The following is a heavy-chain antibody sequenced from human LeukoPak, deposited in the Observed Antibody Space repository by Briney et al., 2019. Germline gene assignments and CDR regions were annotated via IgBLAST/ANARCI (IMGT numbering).Heavy chain of an antibody. CDR2: IGGRGGDT. V-gene: IGHV3-23*01. CDR1: GFTFGSYA. D-gene: IGHD5-18*01. Sequence: GGSLRLSCAASGFTFGSYAMTWVRQAPGKGLEWVSAIGGRGGDTYYADSVRGRFTISRDNSKNTLYLQVNSLRAEDTAVYYCANRPDTALGSWGQGTLVTVSS. J-gene: IGHJ4*02. CDR3: ANRPDTALGS.